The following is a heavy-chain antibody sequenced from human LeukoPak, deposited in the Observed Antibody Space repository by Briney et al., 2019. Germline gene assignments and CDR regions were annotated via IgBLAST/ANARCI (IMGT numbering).Heavy chain of an antibody. CDR1: GYTFTGYY. V-gene: IGHV1-2*02. Sequence: ASVKVSCKASGYTFTGYYMHWVRQAPGQGLEWMGWINPNSGGTNYAQKFQGRVTMTRDTSISTAYMELSRLRSDDTAVYYCARVSRYTNFYFDYWGQGTLVTVPS. CDR3: ARVSRYTNFYFDY. J-gene: IGHJ4*02. CDR2: INPNSGGT. D-gene: IGHD1-14*01.